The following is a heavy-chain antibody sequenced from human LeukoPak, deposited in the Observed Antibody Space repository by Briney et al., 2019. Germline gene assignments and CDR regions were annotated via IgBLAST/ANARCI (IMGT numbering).Heavy chain of an antibody. V-gene: IGHV3-30*04. D-gene: IGHD5-12*01. Sequence: SGGSLRLSCAASGFTFSSYAMHWVRQAPGKGLEWVAVTSYDGSNKYYADSVKGRYTISRDNSKNTLYLQMNTLRAEDTAVYYCAKEGPNSGYDSDYFDYWGQGTLVTVSS. CDR3: AKEGPNSGYDSDYFDY. CDR1: GFTFSSYA. J-gene: IGHJ4*02. CDR2: TSYDGSNK.